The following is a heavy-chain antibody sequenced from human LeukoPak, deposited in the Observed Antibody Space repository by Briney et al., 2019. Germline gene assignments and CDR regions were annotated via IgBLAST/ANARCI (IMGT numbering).Heavy chain of an antibody. D-gene: IGHD3-22*01. CDR3: AKDPYYDSSGPYYFDY. Sequence: ETLSLTCAVYGGSFKGYYWSWIRQPPGKGPEWVSAISGSGGSTYYADSVKGRFTISRDNSKNTLCLQMNSLRAEDTAVYYCAKDPYYDSSGPYYFDYWGQGTLVTVSS. J-gene: IGHJ4*02. CDR1: GGSFKGYY. CDR2: ISGSGGST. V-gene: IGHV3-23*01.